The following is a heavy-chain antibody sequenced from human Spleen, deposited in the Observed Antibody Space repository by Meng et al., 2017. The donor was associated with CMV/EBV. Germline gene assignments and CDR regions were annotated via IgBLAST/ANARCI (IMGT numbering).Heavy chain of an antibody. CDR3: ARTDSLRD. CDR2: INPGGGST. CDR1: GYTFTSSY. V-gene: IGHV1-46*01. D-gene: IGHD2-15*01. J-gene: IGHJ4*02. Sequence: KVSCEASGYTFTSSYLHWVRQAPGQGLEWMGIINPGGGSTTYAQRFQGRVTMTSDTSTSTVYMELSRLRSEDTAVYYCARTDSLRDWGQGTLVTVSS.